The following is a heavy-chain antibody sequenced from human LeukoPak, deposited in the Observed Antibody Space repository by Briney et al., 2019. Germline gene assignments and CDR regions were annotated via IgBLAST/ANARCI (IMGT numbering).Heavy chain of an antibody. J-gene: IGHJ6*03. CDR1: GYSISSGYY. D-gene: IGHD4-17*01. Sequence: SETLSLTCVVSGYSISSGYYWAWIRQPPGKGLELIGSIYHGGSTNYNPSLKSRVTISVDTSKNQFSLNLNSVTAADTAVYYCASVDYGDERSYYYYYMDVWGKGTTVTVSS. V-gene: IGHV4-38-2*01. CDR2: IYHGGST. CDR3: ASVDYGDERSYYYYYMDV.